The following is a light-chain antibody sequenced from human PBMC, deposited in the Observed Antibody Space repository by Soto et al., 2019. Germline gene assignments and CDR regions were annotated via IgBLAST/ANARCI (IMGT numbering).Light chain of an antibody. CDR1: RSVGTNY. CDR2: ATS. V-gene: IGKV3-20*01. Sequence: VLTQSPGTLSLSPGERATLSCRASRSVGTNYLAWYQQKPRQAPRLLISATSRRATGIPDRFSGLGSGTDVTLTISRLEPEDFAVYYCQQYADSPLLSFGGGTRLEI. J-gene: IGKJ4*01. CDR3: QQYADSPLLS.